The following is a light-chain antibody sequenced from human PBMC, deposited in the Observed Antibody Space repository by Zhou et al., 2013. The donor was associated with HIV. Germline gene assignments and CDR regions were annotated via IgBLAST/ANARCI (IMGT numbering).Light chain of an antibody. J-gene: IGKJ4*01. CDR1: RPVFSY. CDR3: QQRSSWPT. Sequence: VLTQSPATLSLSPGQRATLSCRASRPVFSYLGWYQQKPGQAPRLLIFDASNRAAGVPPRFSGSGSGTDFTLTINDLEPEDFAVYYCQQRSSWPTFGGGTQVEI. V-gene: IGKV3-11*01. CDR2: DAS.